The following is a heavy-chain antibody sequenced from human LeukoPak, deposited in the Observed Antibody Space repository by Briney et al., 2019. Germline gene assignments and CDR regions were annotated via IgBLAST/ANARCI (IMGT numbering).Heavy chain of an antibody. V-gene: IGHV3-64*01. CDR1: GFTFSSYA. J-gene: IGHJ6*04. D-gene: IGHD6-13*01. CDR3: GRVRISAARGYMDV. Sequence: GGSLRLSCAGSGFTFSSYAIHWVRQAPGKGLEYVSTISSKGDNIFHANSVKGRFTISRDNSKNTVYLQMGSLRAEDMAVYYCGRVRISAARGYMDVWGKGTTVTVSS. CDR2: ISSKGDNI.